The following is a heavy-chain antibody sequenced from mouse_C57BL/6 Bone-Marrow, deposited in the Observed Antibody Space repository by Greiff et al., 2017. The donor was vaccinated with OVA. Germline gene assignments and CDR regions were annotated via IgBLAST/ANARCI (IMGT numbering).Heavy chain of an antibody. CDR3: ARSEYGNYDDFDY. V-gene: IGHV1-64*01. Sequence: QVQLQQSGAELVKPGASVKLSCKASGYTFTSYWMHWVKQRPGQGLEWIGMIHPNSGSTNYNEKFKSKATLTVDKSSSTAYMQLSSLTSEDSAVYYCARSEYGNYDDFDYWGQGTTLTVSS. CDR2: IHPNSGST. D-gene: IGHD2-10*02. CDR1: GYTFTSYW. J-gene: IGHJ2*01.